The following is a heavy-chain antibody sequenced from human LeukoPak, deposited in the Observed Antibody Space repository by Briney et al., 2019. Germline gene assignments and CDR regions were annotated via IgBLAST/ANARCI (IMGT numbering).Heavy chain of an antibody. CDR1: GFTFSSYA. J-gene: IGHJ4*02. Sequence: PAGSLRLSCAASGFTFSSYARGWVRQAPGKGLEWLSAITASGGNTYYADSVKGRFTISRDNSKNTLYLQVNSLRAEDTAVYYCAKGSGYSYGRYYFDYWGQGTLVTVSS. V-gene: IGHV3-23*01. CDR3: AKGSGYSYGRYYFDY. D-gene: IGHD5-18*01. CDR2: ITASGGNT.